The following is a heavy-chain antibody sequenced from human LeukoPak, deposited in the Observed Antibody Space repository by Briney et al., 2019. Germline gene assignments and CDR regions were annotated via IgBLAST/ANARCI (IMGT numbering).Heavy chain of an antibody. V-gene: IGHV4-38-2*02. D-gene: IGHD3-10*01. J-gene: IGHJ4*02. CDR3: AREGLISIVRGLNFGY. Sequence: PSETLSLTCTVSTHSVSTDYYWGWIRQPPGKGLEWIGNIYHDGSTYYTPSLKSRVTISVDTSKNQFSLKLTSVTAADTAVYYCAREGLISIVRGLNFGYWGQGTLASVSS. CDR1: THSVSTDYY. CDR2: IYHDGST.